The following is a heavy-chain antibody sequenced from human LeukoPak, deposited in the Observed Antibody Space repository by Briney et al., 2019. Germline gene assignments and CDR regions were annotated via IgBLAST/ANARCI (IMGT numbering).Heavy chain of an antibody. Sequence: SETLSLTCTVSGGSICSSSYYWGWIRQPPGKGLEWIGSIYYSGSTYYNPSLKSRVTISVDTSKNQFSLKLSSVTAADTAVYYCARRGGYCSSTSCWNWFDPWGQGTLVTVSS. CDR1: GGSICSSSYY. J-gene: IGHJ5*02. CDR2: IYYSGST. CDR3: ARRGGYCSSTSCWNWFDP. D-gene: IGHD2-2*01. V-gene: IGHV4-39*01.